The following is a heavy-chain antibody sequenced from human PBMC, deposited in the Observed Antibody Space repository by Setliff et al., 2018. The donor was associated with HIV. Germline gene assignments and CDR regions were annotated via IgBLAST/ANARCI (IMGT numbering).Heavy chain of an antibody. J-gene: IGHJ5*02. Sequence: SETLSLTCAVYGGSFSGYYWSWIRQPPGKGLKWIGEIIPSGSTNYNPSLKSRVTISVDRSKNQFSLKLSSVTAADTAVYYCARAPRGSGWYPNWFDPWGQGTLVTVSS. CDR3: ARAPRGSGWYPNWFDP. D-gene: IGHD6-19*01. CDR2: IIPSGST. V-gene: IGHV4-34*12. CDR1: GGSFSGYY.